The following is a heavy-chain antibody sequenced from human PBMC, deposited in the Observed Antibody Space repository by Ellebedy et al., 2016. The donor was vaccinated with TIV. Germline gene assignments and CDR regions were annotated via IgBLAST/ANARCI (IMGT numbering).Heavy chain of an antibody. CDR2: ISARADTT. CDR1: GFVFRRYG. CDR3: ARGYTGDDWAAYYGMDV. J-gene: IGHJ6*02. Sequence: GGSLRLXXAASGFVFRRYGMYRVRQAPGKGLEWISGISARADTTYNVDSVKGRFYISRDNSESTLFLQMNSLRADDTAVYYCARGYTGDDWAAYYGMDVWGRGTTVTVSS. D-gene: IGHD5-12*01. V-gene: IGHV3-23*01.